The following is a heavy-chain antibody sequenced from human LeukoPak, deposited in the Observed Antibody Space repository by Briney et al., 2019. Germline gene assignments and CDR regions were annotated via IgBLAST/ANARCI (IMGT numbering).Heavy chain of an antibody. CDR3: ARYVTCSGTSCYKYYYYYMDV. Sequence: SETLSLTCTVSGYSISSGYYWGWIRQPPGKGLEWIGSIYYSGSTYYNPSLESRVTISVDTSKNQFSLKLSSVTAADTAVYYCARYVTCSGTSCYKYYYYYMDVWGKGTTVTVSS. V-gene: IGHV4-38-2*02. D-gene: IGHD2-15*01. CDR2: IYYSGST. CDR1: GYSISSGYY. J-gene: IGHJ6*03.